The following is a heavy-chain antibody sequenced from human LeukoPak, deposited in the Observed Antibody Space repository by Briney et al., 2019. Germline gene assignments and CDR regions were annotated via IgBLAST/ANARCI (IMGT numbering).Heavy chain of an antibody. Sequence: GRSLRLSCAASGFTFSSYGMHWVRRASGKGLEWGAVIRYDGSNKYYADSVKGRFTISRDNSKNTLYLQMNSLRAEDTAVYYCARGNMYYYDSSGPTLGDAFDIWGQGTMVTVSS. J-gene: IGHJ3*02. CDR2: IRYDGSNK. V-gene: IGHV3-33*01. CDR3: ARGNMYYYDSSGPTLGDAFDI. CDR1: GFTFSSYG. D-gene: IGHD3-22*01.